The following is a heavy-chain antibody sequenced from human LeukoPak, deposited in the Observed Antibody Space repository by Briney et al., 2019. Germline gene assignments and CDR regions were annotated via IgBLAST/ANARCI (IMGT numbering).Heavy chain of an antibody. V-gene: IGHV5-51*01. J-gene: IGHJ4*02. CDR3: ARGAYCSSTSCYWNYFDY. CDR2: IYPGDPDT. D-gene: IGHD2-2*01. Sequence: GESLKISCKGSGYSFTSYWIGWVRQMPGKGLEWMGIIYPGDPDTRYSPSFQGQVTISADKSISTAYLQWSSLKASDTAMYYCARGAYCSSTSCYWNYFDYWGQGTLVTVSS. CDR1: GYSFTSYW.